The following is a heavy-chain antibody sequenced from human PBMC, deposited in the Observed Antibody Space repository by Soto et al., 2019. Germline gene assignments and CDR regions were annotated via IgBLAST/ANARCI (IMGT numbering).Heavy chain of an antibody. V-gene: IGHV4-34*01. CDR2: INHSGST. CDR3: ARYLVLTGTNWFDP. J-gene: IGHJ5*02. CDR1: GGSFSGYY. Sequence: SETLSLTCAVYGGSFSGYYWSWIRQPPGKGLEWIGEINHSGSTNYNPSLKSRVTISVDTSKNQFSLKLSSVTAADTAVYYCARYLVLTGTNWFDPWGQGTLVTVSS. D-gene: IGHD3-9*01.